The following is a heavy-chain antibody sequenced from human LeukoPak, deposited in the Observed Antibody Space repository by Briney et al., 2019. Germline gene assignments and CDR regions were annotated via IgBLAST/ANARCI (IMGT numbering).Heavy chain of an antibody. D-gene: IGHD6-13*01. CDR1: GFTFSSYT. CDR2: ISPSSSSI. V-gene: IGHV3-21*01. J-gene: IGHJ4*02. CDR3: ARARSSSSWYSDY. Sequence: GGSLRLSCAASGFTFSSYTMNWVRQAPGKGLEWVSCISPSSSSIYFADSVKGRFTISRGNAKNSLYLQMNSLRAEDTAVYYCARARSSSSWYSDYWGQGTLVTVSS.